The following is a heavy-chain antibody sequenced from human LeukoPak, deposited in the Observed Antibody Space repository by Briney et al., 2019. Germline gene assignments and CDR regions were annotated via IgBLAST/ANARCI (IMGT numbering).Heavy chain of an antibody. CDR3: AKDHDHDYVWGSYRYLYAFDI. V-gene: IGHV3-23*01. CDR1: GFTFSSYA. CDR2: ISGSGGST. Sequence: GGSLRLSCAASGFTFSSYAMSWVRQAPGKGLEWVSAISGSGGSTYYADSVKGRFTISRDNSKNTLYLQMNSLRAEDTAVYYCAKDHDHDYVWGSYRYLYAFDIWGQGTMDTVSS. D-gene: IGHD3-16*02. J-gene: IGHJ3*02.